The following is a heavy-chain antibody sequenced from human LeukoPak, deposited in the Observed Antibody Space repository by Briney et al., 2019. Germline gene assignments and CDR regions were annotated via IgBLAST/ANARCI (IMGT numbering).Heavy chain of an antibody. J-gene: IGHJ4*02. CDR2: INDSGSV. Sequence: SETLSLTCAVYSGSFSGYYWSWIRQPPGKGLEWIGEINDSGSVNCNPSLKNRVTLSVDTSKNQFSLRLSSVAAADTAVYYCARRLVDSGASQVSDDWGQGTLVAVSS. CDR3: ARRLVDSGASQVSDD. D-gene: IGHD2-15*01. V-gene: IGHV4-34*01. CDR1: SGSFSGYY.